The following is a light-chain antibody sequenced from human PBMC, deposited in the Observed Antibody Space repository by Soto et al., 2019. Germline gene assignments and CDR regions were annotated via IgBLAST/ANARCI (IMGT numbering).Light chain of an antibody. CDR1: QSVSSY. CDR2: HSS. CDR3: QQYNNWPGT. V-gene: IGKV3-15*01. J-gene: IGKJ1*01. Sequence: EIVLTQSPGTLSLSPGERATLSCRASQSVSSYLAWYQQKPGQAPRLLIYHSSTRATGIPARFSGSGSGTEFTLTIGSLQSEDCALYYCQQYNNWPGTFGQGTKVDIK.